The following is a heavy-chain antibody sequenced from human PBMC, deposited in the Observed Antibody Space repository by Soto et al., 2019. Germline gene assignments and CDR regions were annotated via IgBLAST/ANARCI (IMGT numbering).Heavy chain of an antibody. CDR3: ARVEVVPALAWGFDY. V-gene: IGHV4-30-4*01. Sequence: QVQLQESGPGLVKPSQTLSLTCTVSGGSISSGDYYWSWIRQPPGKGLEWIGYVYYSGSTYYNPSVKSRGTVSVDTSKNRCCLKLSSVTAADTAVYYCARVEVVPALAWGFDYWGQGTLVTVSS. CDR1: GGSISSGDYY. CDR2: VYYSGST. J-gene: IGHJ4*02. D-gene: IGHD2-2*01.